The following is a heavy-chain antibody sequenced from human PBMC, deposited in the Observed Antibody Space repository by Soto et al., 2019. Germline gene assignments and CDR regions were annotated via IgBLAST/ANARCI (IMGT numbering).Heavy chain of an antibody. J-gene: IGHJ5*02. V-gene: IGHV4-4*07. D-gene: IGHD6-13*01. Sequence: XGTLSLTCTVSGASMNSYHWSWIRQPSGKGLEWIGHIHSSGSTNYNPSLKSRVTMTVDTSKNQFSLRLMALTASDTAVYYCSRDQGVAAAGITGFDPWGQGSLVTVSS. CDR3: SRDQGVAAAGITGFDP. CDR1: GASMNSYH. CDR2: IHSSGST.